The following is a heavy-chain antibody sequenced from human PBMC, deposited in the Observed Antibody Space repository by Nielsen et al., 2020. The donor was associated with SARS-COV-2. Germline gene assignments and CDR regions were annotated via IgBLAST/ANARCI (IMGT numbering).Heavy chain of an antibody. D-gene: IGHD2-2*01. J-gene: IGHJ6*02. CDR3: AREDIVVVPAAMPYYYYYGMDV. Sequence: SETLSLTCTVSGGSISSSSYYWGWIRQPPGKGLEWIGSIYYSGSTYYNPSLKSRVTISVDTSKNQFSLKLSSVTAADTAVYYCAREDIVVVPAAMPYYYYYGMDVWGQGTTVTVSS. CDR1: GGSISSSSYY. V-gene: IGHV4-39*02. CDR2: IYYSGST.